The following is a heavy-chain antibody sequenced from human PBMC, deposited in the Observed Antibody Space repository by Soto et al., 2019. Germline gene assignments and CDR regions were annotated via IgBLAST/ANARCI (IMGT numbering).Heavy chain of an antibody. J-gene: IGHJ4*02. CDR1: GFSLSTSGVG. CDR2: IYWDDDK. Sequence: QITLEESGPPRVIPTQTLTLTCIFSGFSLSTSGVGVGWIRQPPGKALEWLAFIYWDDDKRYSPSLRSRLTTTKDTSGQQGALASTNIDPLDTATYFCAHRASLQGNWDGCYFDSWGQGTLVTVSS. V-gene: IGHV2-5*02. CDR3: AHRASLQGNWDGCYFDS. D-gene: IGHD1-1*01.